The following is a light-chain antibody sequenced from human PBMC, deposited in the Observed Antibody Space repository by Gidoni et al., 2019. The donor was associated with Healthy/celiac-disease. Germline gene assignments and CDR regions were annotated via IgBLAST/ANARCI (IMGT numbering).Light chain of an antibody. V-gene: IGKV3-11*01. CDR1: QSISSY. CDR2: DAS. Sequence: LVLTQSPATLPLSPGQRATLSCRASQSISSYLAWYQQKPGQAPRLLIYDASNRTTGVPARFSGSGSGTDFTLTISSLEPEDFAVYYCQQRSNWPLTFGGGTKVEIK. J-gene: IGKJ4*02. CDR3: QQRSNWPLT.